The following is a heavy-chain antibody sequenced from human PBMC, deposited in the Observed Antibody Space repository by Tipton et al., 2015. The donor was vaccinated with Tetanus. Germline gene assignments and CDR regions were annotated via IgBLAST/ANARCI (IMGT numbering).Heavy chain of an antibody. CDR3: ARRSLTNYGLDA. CDR1: GFTSESHY. J-gene: IGHJ6*02. V-gene: IGHV3-74*01. D-gene: IGHD1-1*01. CDR2: ITPDGRRT. Sequence: SLRLSCAASGFTSESHYLHWVRQTPGKGLLWISRITPDGRRTNYADSVKGRFTISRDHARNTVYLQMNSLRAEDTAVYFCARRSLTNYGLDAWGQGTPVTVSS.